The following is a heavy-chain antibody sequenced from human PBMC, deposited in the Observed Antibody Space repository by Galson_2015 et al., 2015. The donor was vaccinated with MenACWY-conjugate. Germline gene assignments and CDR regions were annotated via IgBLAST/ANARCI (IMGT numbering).Heavy chain of an antibody. CDR1: GYTFSSYH. J-gene: IGHJ4*02. CDR2: INPSGGGT. V-gene: IGHV1-46*01. CDR3: ARVGYCSSPTCYLAFFDY. D-gene: IGHD2-2*01. Sequence: QSGAEVKEPGASVKVSCKASGYTFSSYHMHWVRQAPGQGLEWMGIINPSGGGTSSAQKFQGRVTMTRDTSTSTVYMELSSLRSEDTAVYYCARVGYCSSPTCYLAFFDYWGQGTLVTVSS.